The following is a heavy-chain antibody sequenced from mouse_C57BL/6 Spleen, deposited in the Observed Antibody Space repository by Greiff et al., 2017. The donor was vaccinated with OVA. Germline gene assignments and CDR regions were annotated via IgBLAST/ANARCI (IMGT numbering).Heavy chain of an antibody. CDR2: ISSGSSTI. Sequence: EVQLQQSGGGLVKPGGSLKLSCAASGFTFSDSGMHWVRQAPEKGLEWVAYISSGSSTIYYADTVKGRFTISRDNAKNTLFLQMTSLRSEDTAMYYCARPTGTNWYFDVWGTGTTVTVSS. CDR1: GFTFSDSG. CDR3: ARPTGTNWYFDV. D-gene: IGHD4-1*02. J-gene: IGHJ1*03. V-gene: IGHV5-17*01.